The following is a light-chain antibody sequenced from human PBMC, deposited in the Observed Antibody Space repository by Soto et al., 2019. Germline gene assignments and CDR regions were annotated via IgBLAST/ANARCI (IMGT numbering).Light chain of an antibody. CDR1: QSVSSSY. Sequence: EIVLTQSPGTLSLSPGERATLSCRASQSVSSSYLAWYQQKHGQAPRLLIDGASSRATGIPDRFSGSGSGTDFTLTISRLEPVDFALYYCQQYGSSPPITFGGGTKVDIK. J-gene: IGKJ4*01. CDR2: GAS. V-gene: IGKV3-20*01. CDR3: QQYGSSPPIT.